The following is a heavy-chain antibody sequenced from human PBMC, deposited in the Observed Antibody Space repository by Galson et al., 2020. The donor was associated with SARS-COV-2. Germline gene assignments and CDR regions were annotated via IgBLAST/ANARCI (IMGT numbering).Heavy chain of an antibody. CDR1: GGSISSSSYY. D-gene: IGHD4-17*01. Sequence: SETLSLTCTVSGGSISSSSYYWGWIRQPPGKGLEWIGSIYYSGSTYYNPSLKSRVTISVDTSKNQFSLKLSSVTAADTAVYYCASRTLDYGGNSGELSRDYWGQGTLVTVSS. CDR2: IYYSGST. CDR3: ASRTLDYGGNSGELSRDY. J-gene: IGHJ4*02. V-gene: IGHV4-39*07.